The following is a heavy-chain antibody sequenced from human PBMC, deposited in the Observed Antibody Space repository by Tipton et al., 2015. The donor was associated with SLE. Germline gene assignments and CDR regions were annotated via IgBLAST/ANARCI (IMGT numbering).Heavy chain of an antibody. J-gene: IGHJ3*02. D-gene: IGHD6-25*01. CDR3: ASGQRLPRAHAYDI. Sequence: SLRLSCAASGFTFSSYAMSWVRQAPGKGLEWVSVIYSGGSSTYYAVAVKGRFTISRDNSKNTLYLQMNSLRAEDTAVYYCASGQRLPRAHAYDIWGQGTMVTVSS. CDR1: GFTFSSYA. CDR2: IYSGGSST. V-gene: IGHV3-23*03.